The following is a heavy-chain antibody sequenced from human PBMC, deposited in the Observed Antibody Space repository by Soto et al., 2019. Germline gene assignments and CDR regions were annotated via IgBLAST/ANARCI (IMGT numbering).Heavy chain of an antibody. CDR2: VYYSGST. D-gene: IGHD2-2*01. CDR1: GGSISSGGYY. V-gene: IGHV4-31*03. CDR3: ARDVFYADHYAFDI. Sequence: SETLSLTCIVSGGSISSGGYYWNWIRQHPGTGLEWIGYVYYSGSTQYNPSLKNRVSLSVDTSKNQFSLNLSSVTAADTAVYFCARDVFYADHYAFDIWGQGIKVTVSS. J-gene: IGHJ3*02.